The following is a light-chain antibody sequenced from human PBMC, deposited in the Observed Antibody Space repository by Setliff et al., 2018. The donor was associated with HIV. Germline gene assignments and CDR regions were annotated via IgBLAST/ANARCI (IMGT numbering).Light chain of an antibody. CDR1: SSDVGGYNY. CDR3: CSYAVTYTLI. CDR2: DVT. V-gene: IGLV2-11*01. Sequence: QSALTQPRSVSGSPGQSVTISCTGTSSDVGGYNYVSWHQQHPGKAPKLMIYDVTKRPSGVPDRFSGSKSGNTASLTISGLQAEDEADYYCCSYAVTYTLIFGGGTKVTV. J-gene: IGLJ2*01.